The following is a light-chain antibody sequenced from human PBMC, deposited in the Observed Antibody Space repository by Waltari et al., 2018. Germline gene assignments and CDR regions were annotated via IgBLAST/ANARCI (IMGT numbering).Light chain of an antibody. J-gene: IGKJ2*03. V-gene: IGKV1-39*01. CDR2: KAS. CDR3: QHGYGTPYS. CDR1: ENVNEY. Sequence: DIQMTQSPSSLSASVGDSVTISCRASENVNEYLNWYQQKSGKAPKLLISKASILQSGVPSRFSGSGSGTDYTFTVSSLQSEDVATYYCQHGYGTPYSFGQGTKVEIK.